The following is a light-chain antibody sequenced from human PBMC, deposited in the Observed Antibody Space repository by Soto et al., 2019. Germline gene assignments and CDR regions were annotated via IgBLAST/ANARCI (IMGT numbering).Light chain of an antibody. CDR3: QSYDSGLSGV. CDR2: GNS. Sequence: QSVLTQPPSVSGAPGQRVTISCTGSSSNIGAGYDVHWYQQLPGTAPKLLIYGNSNRPSGVPDRFSGSKSGTSASLAITGLQAEDEADYYCQSYDSGLSGVFGGGTQLTVL. V-gene: IGLV1-40*01. CDR1: SSNIGAGYD. J-gene: IGLJ2*01.